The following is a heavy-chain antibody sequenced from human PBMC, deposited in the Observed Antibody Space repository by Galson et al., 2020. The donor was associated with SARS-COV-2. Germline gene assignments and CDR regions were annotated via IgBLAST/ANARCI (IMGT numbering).Heavy chain of an antibody. D-gene: IGHD1-26*01. CDR2: IFSNDEK. CDR1: GFSLSNARMG. Sequence: KMSGPTLVKPTETLTLTCTVSGFSLSNARMGVSWIRQPPGKALEWLAHIFSNDEKSYSTSLKSRLTISKDTSKSQVVLTMTNMDPVDTATYYCALIQGELTRLGYYYYYGMDGWGQGTTVTVSS. CDR3: ALIQGELTRLGYYYYYGMDG. V-gene: IGHV2-26*01. J-gene: IGHJ6*02.